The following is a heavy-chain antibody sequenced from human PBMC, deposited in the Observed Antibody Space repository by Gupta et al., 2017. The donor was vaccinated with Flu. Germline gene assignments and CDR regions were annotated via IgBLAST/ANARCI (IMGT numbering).Heavy chain of an antibody. CDR1: SISSSSYY. CDR2: IYYTGTT. D-gene: IGHD2-2*01. CDR3: ARETSGSSFFS. J-gene: IGHJ4*02. Sequence: SISSSSYYWVWIRQPPGKGLEWIGSIYYTGTTYYSPSLKSRLTISVDTSKNQFSLNLRSVTASDTAVYYCARETSGSSFFSWGPGSLVTVSS. V-gene: IGHV4-39*01.